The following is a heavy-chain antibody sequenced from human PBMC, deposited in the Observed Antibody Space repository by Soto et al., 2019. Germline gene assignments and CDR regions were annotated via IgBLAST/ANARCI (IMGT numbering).Heavy chain of an antibody. D-gene: IGHD2-21*01. J-gene: IGHJ4*02. CDR3: ARDLMGNCGGECYAALYYFDY. CDR1: GYTFTSYY. V-gene: IGHV1-46*01. Sequence: QVQLVQSGAEVKKPGASVKVSCKASGYTFTSYYMHWVRQAPGQGLEWMGIINPSGGSTSYAQKFQGRVTMTRDTSTSTVYMELSSLRSEDTAVYYCARDLMGNCGGECYAALYYFDYWGQGTLVTVSS. CDR2: INPSGGST.